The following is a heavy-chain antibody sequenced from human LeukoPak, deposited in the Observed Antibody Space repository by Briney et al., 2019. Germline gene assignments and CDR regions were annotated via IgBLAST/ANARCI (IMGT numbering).Heavy chain of an antibody. CDR1: GFNFNHAW. Sequence: GGSLRLSCAASGFNFNHAWMTWVRQAPGKGLEWVGRIKSKNDGGATDFAAPVKGRFTISRDDSKRMMFLEMNGLKTEDTAVYYCVGRPWNFDYWGQGTLVTVSS. V-gene: IGHV3-15*05. J-gene: IGHJ4*02. CDR2: IKSKNDGGAT. D-gene: IGHD1-1*01. CDR3: VGRPWNFDY.